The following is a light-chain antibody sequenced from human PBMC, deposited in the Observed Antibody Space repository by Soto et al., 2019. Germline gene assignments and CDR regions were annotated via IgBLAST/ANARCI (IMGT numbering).Light chain of an antibody. Sequence: DIQMTQSPSSLSASVGDRVTITCRTSHSFSIYLNWYQQRPGKAPKLLIYAASSLGSGVPSRFXXSGSGTXXXXXXXSLQPEDIATYYCQQSYSTPWTFGQGTKVEIK. V-gene: IGKV1-39*01. CDR3: QQSYSTPWT. J-gene: IGKJ1*01. CDR1: HSFSIY. CDR2: AAS.